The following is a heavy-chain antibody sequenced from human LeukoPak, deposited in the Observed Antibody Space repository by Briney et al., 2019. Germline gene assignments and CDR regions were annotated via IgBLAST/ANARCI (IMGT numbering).Heavy chain of an antibody. CDR3: ARVMAPGFSYGKVDY. J-gene: IGHJ4*02. CDR2: ITSSSTYI. CDR1: GFTFSSYS. D-gene: IGHD5-18*01. Sequence: PGGSLRLSCAASGFTFSSYSMDWVRQAPGKGLEWVSSITSSSTYIYYADSVKGRFTISRDNPKNSLYLQMNSLRADDTAVYYCARVMAPGFSYGKVDYWGQGTLVTVSS. V-gene: IGHV3-21*01.